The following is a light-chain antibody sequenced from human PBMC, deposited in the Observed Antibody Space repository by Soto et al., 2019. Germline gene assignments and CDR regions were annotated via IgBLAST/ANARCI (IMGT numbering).Light chain of an antibody. CDR2: GAS. V-gene: IGKV3-20*01. J-gene: IGKJ1*01. CDR1: QSVSSSY. Sequence: EIVLTQSPGTLSLSPGERATLSCRVSQSVSSSYLAWYQQKPGQAPRLLIYGASSRATGIPDRFSGSGSGTDFTLTISRLEPEDFAVYYCQQYGSSPRTFGLGTKVEIK. CDR3: QQYGSSPRT.